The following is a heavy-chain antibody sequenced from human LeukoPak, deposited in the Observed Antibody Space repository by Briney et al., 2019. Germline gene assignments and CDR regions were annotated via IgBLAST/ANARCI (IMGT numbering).Heavy chain of an antibody. D-gene: IGHD5-18*01. J-gene: IGHJ4*02. CDR2: IVVGSGNT. CDR1: GFTFTSSA. CDR3: AASLHRGYSYGPVDY. V-gene: IGHV1-58*02. Sequence: SEKVSCKASGFTFTSSAMQWVRQARGQRLEWIGWIVVGSGNTNYAQKFQERVTITRDMSTSTAYMELSSLRSEDTAVYYCAASLHRGYSYGPVDYWGQGTLVTVSS.